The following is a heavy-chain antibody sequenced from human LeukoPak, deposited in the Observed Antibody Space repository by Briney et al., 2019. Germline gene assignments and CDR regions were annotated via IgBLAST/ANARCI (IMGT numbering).Heavy chain of an antibody. CDR3: ARVYFDWLSIDY. V-gene: IGHV4-59*01. J-gene: IGHJ4*02. CDR1: GGPISSYY. D-gene: IGHD3-9*01. Sequence: SETLSLTCTVSGGPISSYYWSWIRQPPGKGLEWIGYIYYSGSTNYNPSLKSRVTISVDTSKNQFSLKLSSVTAADTAVYYCARVYFDWLSIDYWGQGTLVTVSS. CDR2: IYYSGST.